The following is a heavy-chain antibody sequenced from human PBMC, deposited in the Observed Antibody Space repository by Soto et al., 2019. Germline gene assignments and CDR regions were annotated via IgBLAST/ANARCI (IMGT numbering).Heavy chain of an antibody. CDR3: ARDVGYYYGSENVYYYYYGMDV. J-gene: IGHJ6*02. CDR1: GGSISSGGYY. V-gene: IGHV4-31*03. CDR2: IYYSGST. D-gene: IGHD3-10*01. Sequence: QVKLQESGPGLVKPSQTLSLTCTVSGGSISSGGYYWSWIRQHPGKGLEWIGYIYYSGSTYYNPSLKSRVTISVDTSKNQFSLKLSSVTAADTAVYYCARDVGYYYGSENVYYYYYGMDVWGQGTTVTVSS.